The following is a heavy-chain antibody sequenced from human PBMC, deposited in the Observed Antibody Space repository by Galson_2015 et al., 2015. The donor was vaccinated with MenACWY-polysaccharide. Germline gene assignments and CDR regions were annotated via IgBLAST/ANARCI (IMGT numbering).Heavy chain of an antibody. Sequence: SLRLSCAASGFTFSDYWMSWVRQAPGKGLEWVANIKEDGSGKYYVDSVKGRFTISRDNAKNLLYLQMNSLRAEDTAVYYCARDDRRVRGVFNWFDPWGQGTLVTVSS. D-gene: IGHD3-10*01. V-gene: IGHV3-7*01. CDR2: IKEDGSGK. J-gene: IGHJ5*02. CDR1: GFTFSDYW. CDR3: ARDDRRVRGVFNWFDP.